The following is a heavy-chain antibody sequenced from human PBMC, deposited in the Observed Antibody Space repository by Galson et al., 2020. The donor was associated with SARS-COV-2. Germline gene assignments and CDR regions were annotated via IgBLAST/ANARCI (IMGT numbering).Heavy chain of an antibody. CDR3: SGEGWQGGY. D-gene: IGHD6-19*01. CDR1: GFTFNGFW. V-gene: IGHV3-7*01. CDR2: IKGDGSET. J-gene: IGHJ4*02. Sequence: GGSLRPSCEVPGFTFNGFWMSWFRQAPGKGLEWVANIKGDGSETNYADFVKGRFSIARDNAANSLYLQMNSLRVEDSAVYYCSGEGWQGGYWGQGTRVTVSS.